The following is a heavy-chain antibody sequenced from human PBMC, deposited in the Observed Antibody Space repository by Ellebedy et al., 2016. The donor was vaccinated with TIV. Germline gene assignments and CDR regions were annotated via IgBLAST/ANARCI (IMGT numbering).Heavy chain of an antibody. V-gene: IGHV1-46*01. D-gene: IGHD2-21*02. CDR1: GYTFTSYY. CDR3: ARCGGDCYRYYYYGMDV. J-gene: IGHJ6*02. Sequence: ASVKVSCKASGYTFTSYYMHWVRQAPGQGLEWMGIINPSGGSTSYAQKFQGRVTMTRDTSTSTVYMELSSLRSEDTAVYYCARCGGDCYRYYYYGMDVWGQGTTVTVSS. CDR2: INPSGGST.